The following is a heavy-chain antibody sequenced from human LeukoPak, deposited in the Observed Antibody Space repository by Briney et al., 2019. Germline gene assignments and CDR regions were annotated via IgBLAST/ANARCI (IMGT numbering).Heavy chain of an antibody. Sequence: PSETLSLTCTVSGGSISSYYWSWIRQPPGKGLEWIGYIYYSGSTYYNPSLKSRVTISVDTSKNQFSLKLSSVTAADTAVYYCASLLLALDAFDIWGQGTMLTVSS. V-gene: IGHV4-59*12. CDR1: GGSISSYY. D-gene: IGHD3-10*01. J-gene: IGHJ3*02. CDR2: IYYSGST. CDR3: ASLLLALDAFDI.